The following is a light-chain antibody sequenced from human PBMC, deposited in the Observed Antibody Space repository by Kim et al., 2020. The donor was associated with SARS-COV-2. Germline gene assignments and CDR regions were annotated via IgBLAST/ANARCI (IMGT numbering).Light chain of an antibody. J-gene: IGKJ1*01. CDR2: ETS. CDR1: ESVTNY. CDR3: QQRSNWPPT. V-gene: IGKV3-11*01. Sequence: LSPGERATLSCRANESVTNYLAWYQQKPGQAPRLLIYETSNRATGIPARFSGSGSGTDFTLTISSLEPEDFALYHCQQRSNWPPTFGQGTKVDIK.